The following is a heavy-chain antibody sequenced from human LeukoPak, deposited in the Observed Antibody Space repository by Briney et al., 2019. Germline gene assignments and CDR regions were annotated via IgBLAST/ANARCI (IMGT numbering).Heavy chain of an antibody. Sequence: PSETLSLTCTVSGGSISSSSYYWGWIRQPPGKGLEWIGSIYYSGSTYYNPSLKSRVTISVDTSKNQFSLKLSSVTAADTAVYYCARDVFVAVAGRPTAYGMDVWGQGTTVTVSS. CDR3: ARDVFVAVAGRPTAYGMDV. CDR1: GGSISSSSYY. V-gene: IGHV4-39*07. J-gene: IGHJ6*02. D-gene: IGHD6-19*01. CDR2: IYYSGST.